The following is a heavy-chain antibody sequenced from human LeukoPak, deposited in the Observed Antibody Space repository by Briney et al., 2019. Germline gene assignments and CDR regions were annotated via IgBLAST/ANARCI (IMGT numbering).Heavy chain of an antibody. CDR3: ARAPPYSGSGGEDY. V-gene: IGHV3-48*03. CDR1: GFTFSSYE. D-gene: IGHD1-26*01. CDR2: ISSTGSPI. J-gene: IGHJ4*02. Sequence: GGSLRLSCAASGFTFSSYEMNWVRQAPGKGLEWVSYISSTGSPISYADSVKGRFTISRDNAKNSLYLQMNSLRSDDTAVYYCARAPPYSGSGGEDYWGQGTLVTVSS.